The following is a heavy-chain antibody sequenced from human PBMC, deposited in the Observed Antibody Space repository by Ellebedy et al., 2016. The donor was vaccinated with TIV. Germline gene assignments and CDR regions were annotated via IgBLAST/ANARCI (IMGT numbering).Heavy chain of an antibody. J-gene: IGHJ3*02. CDR3: ATDGSYGDHLSPTHAFVM. CDR2: TNQDGSKR. V-gene: IGHV3-7*01. D-gene: IGHD1-26*01. Sequence: GGSLRLSCAASGFTFNSYWMSWVRQAPGKGLEWVANTNQDGSKRYYVDSVTGRFTISRDNAKNSLYLQMNSLRAEDTAVYYCATDGSYGDHLSPTHAFVMWGQGTMVTVSA. CDR1: GFTFNSYW.